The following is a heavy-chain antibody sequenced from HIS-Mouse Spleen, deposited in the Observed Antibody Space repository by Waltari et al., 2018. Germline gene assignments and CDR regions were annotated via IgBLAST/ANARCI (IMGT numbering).Heavy chain of an antibody. CDR1: GGSISSSSYY. CDR3: AREIPYSSSWYDWYFDL. J-gene: IGHJ2*01. Sequence: QLQLQESGPGLVKPSETLSLTCTVSGGSISSSSYYWGWIRQPPGKGLEWIGSFYYSGSTYYNPSLKGRVTISVDTSKNQFSLTLSSVTAADTAVYYCAREIPYSSSWYDWYFDLWGRGTLVTVSS. D-gene: IGHD6-13*01. V-gene: IGHV4-39*07. CDR2: FYYSGST.